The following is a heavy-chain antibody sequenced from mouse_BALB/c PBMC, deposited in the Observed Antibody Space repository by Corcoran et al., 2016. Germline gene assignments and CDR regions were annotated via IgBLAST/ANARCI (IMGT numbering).Heavy chain of an antibody. D-gene: IGHD1-1*01. Sequence: EVQLQQSGAELVRPGALVKLSCKASGFNIKDYYMHWVKQRPEQGLEWIGWIDPENGNTIYDPKFQGKASITADTSSNTAYLHLSSLTSEDTVVYYCARHYGYAMDYWGQGTSVTVSS. CDR1: GFNIKDYY. V-gene: IGHV14-1*02. CDR2: IDPENGNT. J-gene: IGHJ4*01. CDR3: ARHYGYAMDY.